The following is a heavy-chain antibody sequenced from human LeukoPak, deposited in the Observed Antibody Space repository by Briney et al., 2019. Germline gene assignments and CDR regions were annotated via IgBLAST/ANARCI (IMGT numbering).Heavy chain of an antibody. Sequence: GGSLRLSCAASGFTFSSYSMNWVRQAPGKGLEWVSSISSSSSYIYYADSVKGRFTISRDNSKNTLYLQMGSLRAEDMAVYYCARVGDEDAFDIWGQGTMVTVSS. CDR2: ISSSSSYI. D-gene: IGHD3-16*01. J-gene: IGHJ3*02. CDR3: ARVGDEDAFDI. V-gene: IGHV3-21*01. CDR1: GFTFSSYS.